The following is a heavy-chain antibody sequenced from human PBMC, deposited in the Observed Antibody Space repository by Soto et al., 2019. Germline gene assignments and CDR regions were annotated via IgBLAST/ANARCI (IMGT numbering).Heavy chain of an antibody. D-gene: IGHD1-26*01. CDR1: GGTFSSYA. CDR2: IIPIFGTA. Sequence: ASVKVSCKASGGTFSSYAISWVRQAPGQGLEWMGGIIPIFGTANYAQKFRGRVTITADESTSTAYMELSSLRSEDTAVYYCARGGGGSYIHRLFACYYGMDVWGQGTTVTVSS. CDR3: ARGGGGSYIHRLFACYYGMDV. V-gene: IGHV1-69*13. J-gene: IGHJ6*02.